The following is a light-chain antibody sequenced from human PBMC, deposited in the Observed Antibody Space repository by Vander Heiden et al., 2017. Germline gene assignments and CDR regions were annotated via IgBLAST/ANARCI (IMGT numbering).Light chain of an antibody. V-gene: IGKV3-20*01. CDR2: ATS. CDR3: QQYGRSPPDT. Sequence: EIVLPQSPGTLSLSPGEGATLSCRASQSLSGTVAWYQQKAGQAPRLLIYATSKRPTGIPDRFRGSGSGTDFTLTISRLEPEDSAVYYCQQYGRSPPDTFGQGTKLEIK. J-gene: IGKJ2*01. CDR1: QSLSGT.